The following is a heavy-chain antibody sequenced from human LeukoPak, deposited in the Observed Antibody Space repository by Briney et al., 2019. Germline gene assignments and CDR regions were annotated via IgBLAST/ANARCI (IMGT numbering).Heavy chain of an antibody. CDR1: GFIFSTYS. J-gene: IGHJ4*02. D-gene: IGHD6-19*01. Sequence: GGSLRLPCTAPGFIFSTYSMRWVRQAPGKGLEWVSYISTTGAILYADSVKGRFTISRDNAKNSLYLQMNSLRDEDTAVYYCARDGWYYFDYWGQGTLVTVSS. V-gene: IGHV3-48*02. CDR2: ISTTGAI. CDR3: ARDGWYYFDY.